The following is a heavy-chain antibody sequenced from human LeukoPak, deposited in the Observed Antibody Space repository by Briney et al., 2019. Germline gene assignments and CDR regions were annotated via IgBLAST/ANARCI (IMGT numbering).Heavy chain of an antibody. CDR3: ARELAAAGYYYYYMDV. CDR1: GGTFSSYA. V-gene: IGHV1-69*06. J-gene: IGHJ6*03. D-gene: IGHD6-13*01. Sequence: HRASVKVSCKASGGTFSSYAISWVRQAPGQGLEWMGGIIPIFGTANYAQKFQGRVTITADKSTSTAYMELSSLRSEDTAVYYCARELAAAGYYYYYMDVWGKGTTVTVSS. CDR2: IIPIFGTA.